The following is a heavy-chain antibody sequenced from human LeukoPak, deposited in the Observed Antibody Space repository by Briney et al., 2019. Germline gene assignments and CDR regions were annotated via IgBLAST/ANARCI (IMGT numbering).Heavy chain of an antibody. CDR3: ARNLESYYYYGMDA. V-gene: IGHV4-34*01. CDR2: INHSGST. D-gene: IGHD3-3*01. Sequence: SETLSLTSAVYGGSFSGYYWSWIRQPPGKGLEWIGEINHSGSTNYNPSLKSRVTISVDTSKNQFSLKLSSVTAADTAVYYCARNLESYYYYGMDAWGKGTTVTVSS. J-gene: IGHJ6*04. CDR1: GGSFSGYY.